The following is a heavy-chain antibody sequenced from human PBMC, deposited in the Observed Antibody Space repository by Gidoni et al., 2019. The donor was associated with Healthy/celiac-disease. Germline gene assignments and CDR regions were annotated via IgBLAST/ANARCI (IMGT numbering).Heavy chain of an antibody. Sequence: QVQLVESGGGLVKPGGSLRLSCAASGFTFRDYYMSWIRQAPGKGLEWVSYISSSSSYTNYADSVKGRFTISRDNAKNSLYLQMNSLRAEDTAVYYCARRDSSGYYRWDYFDYWGQGTLVTVSS. CDR1: GFTFRDYY. CDR2: ISSSSSYT. J-gene: IGHJ4*02. CDR3: ARRDSSGYYRWDYFDY. D-gene: IGHD3-22*01. V-gene: IGHV3-11*06.